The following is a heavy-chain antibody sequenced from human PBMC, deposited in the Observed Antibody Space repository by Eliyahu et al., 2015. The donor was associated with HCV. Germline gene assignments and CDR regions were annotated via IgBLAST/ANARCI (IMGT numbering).Heavy chain of an antibody. Sequence: EVQLVESGGGLVKPGGSLRLSCVVSGFPFSSYSINWVRQAPGKGLEWVSSISPSSSLIYYADSVRGRFTISRDNAKNSLFLQMDSLYYCALQAGKSDWNNVYDYWGQGTLVTVSS. CDR2: ISPSSSLI. V-gene: IGHV3-21*06. J-gene: IGHJ4*02. CDR1: GFPFSSYS. CDR3: DWNNVYDY. D-gene: IGHD1/OR15-1a*01.